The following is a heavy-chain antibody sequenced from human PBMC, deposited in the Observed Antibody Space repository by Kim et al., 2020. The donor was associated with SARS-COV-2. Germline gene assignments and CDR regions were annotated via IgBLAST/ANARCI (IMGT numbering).Heavy chain of an antibody. V-gene: IGHV1-18*01. CDR3: AREDFDY. J-gene: IGHJ4*02. Sequence: NGNTNDAQKLQGRVTMTTDTSTGTAYMELRSLRSDDTAVYYCAREDFDYWGQGTLVTVSS. CDR2: NGNT.